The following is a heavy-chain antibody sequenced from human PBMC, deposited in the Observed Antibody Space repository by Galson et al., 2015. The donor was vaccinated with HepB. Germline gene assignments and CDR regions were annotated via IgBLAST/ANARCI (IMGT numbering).Heavy chain of an antibody. CDR2: IYWNDDK. J-gene: IGHJ4*02. Sequence: PALVKPTQTLTLTCTFSGFSLSTSGVGVGWIRQPPGKALEWLALIYWNDDKRYSPSLKSRLTITKDTSKNQVVLTMTNMDPVDTATYYCAHERSWYYDSSGYYANENSWDYWGQGTLVTVSS. CDR3: AHERSWYYDSSGYYANENSWDY. D-gene: IGHD3-22*01. V-gene: IGHV2-5*01. CDR1: GFSLSTSGVG.